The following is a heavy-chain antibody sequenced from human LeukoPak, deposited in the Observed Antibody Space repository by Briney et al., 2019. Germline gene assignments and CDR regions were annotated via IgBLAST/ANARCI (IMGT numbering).Heavy chain of an antibody. D-gene: IGHD5-24*01. CDR2: INHSGST. J-gene: IGHJ4*02. Sequence: SETLSLTCAVYGVSFSGYYWSWIRQPPGKGLEWIWEINHSGSTNYNPSLKIRVTISVATSKNQFSLKLSSVTAADTAVYYCASWHAMATIWAPFDYWGQGTLVTVSS. CDR3: ASWHAMATIWAPFDY. CDR1: GVSFSGYY. V-gene: IGHV4-34*01.